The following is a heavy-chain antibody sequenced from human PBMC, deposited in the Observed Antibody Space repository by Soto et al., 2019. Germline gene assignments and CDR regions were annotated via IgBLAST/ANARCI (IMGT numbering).Heavy chain of an antibody. CDR3: ARVLSSADAFDI. CDR1: GFTFSSYS. Sequence: GGSLRLSCAASGFTFSSYSMNWVRQAPGEGLEWVSSISSSSSYIYYADSVKGRFTISRDNAKNSLYLQMNSLRAEDTAVYYCARVLSSADAFDIWGQGTMVTVSS. CDR2: ISSSSSYI. V-gene: IGHV3-21*01. D-gene: IGHD3-10*01. J-gene: IGHJ3*02.